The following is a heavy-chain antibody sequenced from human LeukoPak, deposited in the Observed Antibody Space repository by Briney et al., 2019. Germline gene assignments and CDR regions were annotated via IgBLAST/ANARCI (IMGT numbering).Heavy chain of an antibody. V-gene: IGHV3-23*01. CDR2: ISGSDPGT. J-gene: IGHJ4*02. D-gene: IGHD2/OR15-2a*01. CDR1: GFNFRTYA. Sequence: GGSLRLSCAASGFNFRTYAMSWVRQAPGKGLEWVSAISGSDPGTYHADSVKGRFTISRDNSKNTLYLQMNSLRAEDTAVYYCASLYGQGGSFDYWGQGTLVTVSS. CDR3: ASLYGQGGSFDY.